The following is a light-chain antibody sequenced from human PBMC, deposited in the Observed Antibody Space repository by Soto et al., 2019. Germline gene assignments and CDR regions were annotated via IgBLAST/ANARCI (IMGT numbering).Light chain of an antibody. CDR2: GAS. Sequence: DIQMTQSPASVSASVGDRVTVTCRASQGTSSYLAWFQQKPGRAPKLLIYGASTLQSGVPARFSGSGSGTDFTLTISNLEPEDFATYYCQQLNAYPLTFGQGTRLEIK. CDR1: QGTSSY. J-gene: IGKJ5*01. V-gene: IGKV1-9*01. CDR3: QQLNAYPLT.